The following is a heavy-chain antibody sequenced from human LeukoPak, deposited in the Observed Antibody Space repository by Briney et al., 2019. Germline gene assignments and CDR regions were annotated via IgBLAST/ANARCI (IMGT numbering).Heavy chain of an antibody. CDR2: INHSGST. CDR1: GYSISSGYY. J-gene: IGHJ4*02. V-gene: IGHV4-38-2*02. D-gene: IGHD6-19*01. Sequence: SETLSLTCTVSGYSISSGYYWGWIRQPPGKGLEWIGEINHSGSTNYNPSLKSRVTISVDTSKNQFSLKLSSVTAADTAVYYCARGRGEWLVLNYFDYWGQGTLVTVSS. CDR3: ARGRGEWLVLNYFDY.